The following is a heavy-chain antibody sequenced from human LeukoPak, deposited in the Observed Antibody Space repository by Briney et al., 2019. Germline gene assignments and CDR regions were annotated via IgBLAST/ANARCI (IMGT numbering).Heavy chain of an antibody. Sequence: GGSLRLSCAASVFTFSSNYMSWVPQAPGRGVEGVSLIYSGGSTYSADSVKGRFTISRDNSKNTLYLQMTSLRAEDTAVYYCARGSRITIFGVVHYYMDVWGKGTTVTVSS. CDR1: VFTFSSNY. D-gene: IGHD3-3*01. CDR2: IYSGGST. J-gene: IGHJ6*03. V-gene: IGHV3-66*02. CDR3: ARGSRITIFGVVHYYMDV.